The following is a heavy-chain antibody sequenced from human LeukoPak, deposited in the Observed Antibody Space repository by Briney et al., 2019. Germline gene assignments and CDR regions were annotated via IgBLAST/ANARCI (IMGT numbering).Heavy chain of an antibody. D-gene: IGHD4-17*01. Sequence: GASVKVSCKASGYTFTSYDINWVRQATGQGLEWMGWMNPNSGNTGYAQKFQGRVTMTRSTSISTAYMELSSLRSEDTAVYYCAMGYGDYKNPLYYYGMDVWGQGTTVTVSS. CDR3: AMGYGDYKNPLYYYGMDV. J-gene: IGHJ6*02. CDR2: MNPNSGNT. CDR1: GYTFTSYD. V-gene: IGHV1-8*01.